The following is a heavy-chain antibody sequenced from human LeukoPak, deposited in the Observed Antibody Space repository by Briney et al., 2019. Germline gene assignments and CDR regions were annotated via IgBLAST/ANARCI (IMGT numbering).Heavy chain of an antibody. D-gene: IGHD6-6*01. Sequence: GGSLRLSCAASGFTFSSYAMHWVRQSPGKGLEWVAVISYDGSNKYYADSVKGRFTISRDNSKNTLYLQMNSLRAEDTAVYYCARDLSSSSAPTFDYWGQGTLVTVSS. CDR3: ARDLSSSSAPTFDY. V-gene: IGHV3-30-3*01. CDR1: GFTFSSYA. CDR2: ISYDGSNK. J-gene: IGHJ4*02.